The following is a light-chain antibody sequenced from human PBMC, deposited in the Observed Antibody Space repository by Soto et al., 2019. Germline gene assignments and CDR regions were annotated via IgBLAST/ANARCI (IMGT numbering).Light chain of an antibody. J-gene: IGKJ4*01. CDR3: LRLDNYPLT. CDR1: QGIGSY. Sequence: DIQLTQSPSFLSASVADRVTITCRASQGIGSYLAWYQQKPGKAPALLIYDASTLQSGVPSRFSGSGSGTELTLTISSLQPEDFATYYCLRLDNYPLTFGGGTKVEI. CDR2: DAS. V-gene: IGKV1-9*01.